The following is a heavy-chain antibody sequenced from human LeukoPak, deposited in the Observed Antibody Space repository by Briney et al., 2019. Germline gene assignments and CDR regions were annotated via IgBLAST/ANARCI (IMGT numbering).Heavy chain of an antibody. CDR3: ASRLPGYTSGWYDY. Sequence: PSETLSLTCTVSGGSISSYYWSWLRQPPGKGLEWIGYIYYSGSTNYNASLKSRVTISVDKSKNQFSLKLTSVTAADTAVYYRASRLPGYTSGWYDYWGQGTLVTVSS. CDR1: GGSISSYY. V-gene: IGHV4-59*01. D-gene: IGHD6-19*01. CDR2: IYYSGST. J-gene: IGHJ4*02.